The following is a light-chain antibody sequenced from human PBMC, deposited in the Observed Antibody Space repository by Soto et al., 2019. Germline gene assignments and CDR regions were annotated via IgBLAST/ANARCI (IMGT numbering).Light chain of an antibody. CDR3: MQALENPLT. CDR1: QSLLHSNGYNY. V-gene: IGKV2-28*01. CDR2: LGS. Sequence: IVMTQSPLSLPFTPGEPASISCRSSQSLLHSNGYNYLDWYVQKPGQSPQLLIYLGSSRSSWVPDRFIGSGSGKDFTLKISSVEAEDVGIYYCMQALENPLTFGGGTKVDIK. J-gene: IGKJ4*01.